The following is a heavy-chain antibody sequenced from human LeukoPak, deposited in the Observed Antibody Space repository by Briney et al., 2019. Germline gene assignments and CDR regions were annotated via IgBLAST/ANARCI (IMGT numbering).Heavy chain of an antibody. J-gene: IGHJ4*02. CDR3: ARAQIKGERSSWYLDY. Sequence: ASVKVSCKASGYTFTSYAMHWVRQAPGQRLEWMGWINAGNGNTKYSQKFQGRVTITRDTSASTAYMELSSLRSEDTAVYYCARAQIKGERSSWYLDYWGQGTLVTVSS. V-gene: IGHV1-3*01. CDR1: GYTFTSYA. CDR2: INAGNGNT. D-gene: IGHD6-13*01.